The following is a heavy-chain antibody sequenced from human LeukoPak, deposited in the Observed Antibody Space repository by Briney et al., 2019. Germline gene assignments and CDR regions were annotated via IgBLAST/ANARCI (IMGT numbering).Heavy chain of an antibody. J-gene: IGHJ6*02. CDR3: AKGGHYDVDAMDV. CDR2: IIPYLDIP. Sequence: GASVKVSCKAFGGTFSSFPISWVRQAPGQGLEWIGRIIPYLDIPNYAQKFQGRVTITADKSTNTAYMELRSLRSEDTAVYYCAKGGHYDVDAMDVWGQGTTVTVSS. CDR1: GGTFSSFP. V-gene: IGHV1-69*04. D-gene: IGHD3-16*01.